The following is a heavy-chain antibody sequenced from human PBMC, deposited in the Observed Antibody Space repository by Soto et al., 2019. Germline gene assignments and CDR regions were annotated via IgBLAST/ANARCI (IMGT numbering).Heavy chain of an antibody. CDR1: GYTFTGYA. CDR3: ARAVAVAADFAY. J-gene: IGHJ4*02. CDR2: INAGNGNT. V-gene: IGHV1-3*01. Sequence: ASVKVSCKASGYTFTGYAMHWVRQAPGQRLEWMGWINAGNGNTKYSQKFQGRVTITRDTSASAAYMELSSLSSEDTAVYYCARAVAVAADFAYRGQGTLVTVSS. D-gene: IGHD6-19*01.